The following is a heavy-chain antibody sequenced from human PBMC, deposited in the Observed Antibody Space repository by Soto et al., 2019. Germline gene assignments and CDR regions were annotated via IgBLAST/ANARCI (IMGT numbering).Heavy chain of an antibody. V-gene: IGHV1-3*01. Sequence: QVQLVQSGAEVKKPGASVKVSCKASGYTFTTYTMHWVRQAPGQRLEWVGWINAGNGKTKYSQKFQGRVTITRDTAASTAYMELSSLRSEDTAVYDCARYSGSYQDAFDIWGQGTMVTVSS. CDR1: GYTFTTYT. CDR3: ARYSGSYQDAFDI. D-gene: IGHD1-26*01. J-gene: IGHJ3*02. CDR2: INAGNGKT.